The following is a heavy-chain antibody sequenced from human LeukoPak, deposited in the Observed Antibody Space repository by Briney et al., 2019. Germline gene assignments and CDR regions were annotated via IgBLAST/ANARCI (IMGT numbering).Heavy chain of an antibody. CDR1: GGSVSSSSSY. D-gene: IGHD1-7*01. CDR2: VYYSGTT. V-gene: IGHV4-39*01. Sequence: SETLSLTCTVSGGSVSSSSSYWAWIRQPPGRGLEWIGSVYYSGTTYYNTSLESRVTISEDTSRNRFSLMLSSVAAADTAVYYCVRQNSDYYYYYLDVWGEGTTVIVSS. J-gene: IGHJ6*03. CDR3: VRQNSDYYYYYLDV.